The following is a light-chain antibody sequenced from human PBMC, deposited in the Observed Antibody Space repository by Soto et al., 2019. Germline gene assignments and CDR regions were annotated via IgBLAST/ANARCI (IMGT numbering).Light chain of an antibody. J-gene: IGLJ2*01. CDR1: SSDIGIYNY. CDR2: EVN. CDR3: SSYSGGSTLVV. Sequence: QSALTQPASVSGSPGQSITISCTGASSDIGIYNYVSWYQQHPGKAPKLIIFEVNHRPSGVSNRFSGSKSGNTASLTISGLQAEDEAHYYCSSYSGGSTLVVFGGGTKLTVL. V-gene: IGLV2-14*01.